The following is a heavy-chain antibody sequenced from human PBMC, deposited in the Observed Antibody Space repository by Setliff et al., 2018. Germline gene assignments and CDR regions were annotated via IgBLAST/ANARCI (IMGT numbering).Heavy chain of an antibody. CDR2: IYADGST. CDR3: ARDRGSNNSPEDFDY. Sequence: PSETLSLTCTVSRGPINSHYWSWIRQPAGKGLEWIGRIYADGSTNYNPSLKRRVAMSIDTSKNQFFLEVRSVTAADTAVYYCARDRGSNNSPEDFDYWGLGTLVTVSS. CDR1: RGPINSHY. D-gene: IGHD1-20*01. J-gene: IGHJ4*02. V-gene: IGHV4-4*07.